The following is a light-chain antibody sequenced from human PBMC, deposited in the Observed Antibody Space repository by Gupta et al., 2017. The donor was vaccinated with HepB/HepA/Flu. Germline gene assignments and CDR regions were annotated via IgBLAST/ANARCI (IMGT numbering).Light chain of an antibody. CDR3: SSYTSSSIVV. CDR2: EVS. J-gene: IGLJ2*01. V-gene: IGLV2-18*02. CDR1: SSDTGSYNR. Sequence: QSALTQPPSVSGSPGQTVTISCTGTSSDTGSYNRVSWYQQSPGTAPKRMIYEVSNRPSGVPDRFSGSRSGNTASLTISGLQAEDEADYYCSSYTSSSIVVFGGGTKLTVL.